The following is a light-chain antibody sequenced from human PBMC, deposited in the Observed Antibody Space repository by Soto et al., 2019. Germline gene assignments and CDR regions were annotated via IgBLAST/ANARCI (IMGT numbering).Light chain of an antibody. Sequence: DIQMTQSPSSLSVSVGDRVTITCRASQSITNSLNWYQQKPGKAPKLLVYAASSLQSGVPSRFSGYGSGTAFPLTIRSLQPEDFASYYCQQSDSYPYTFGQGTKLEIK. CDR3: QQSDSYPYT. J-gene: IGKJ2*01. CDR1: QSITNS. V-gene: IGKV1-39*01. CDR2: AAS.